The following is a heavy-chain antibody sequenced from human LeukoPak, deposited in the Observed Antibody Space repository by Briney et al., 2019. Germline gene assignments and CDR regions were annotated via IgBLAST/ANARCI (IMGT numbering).Heavy chain of an antibody. CDR2: ISGSGGST. Sequence: GGSLRLSCAASGFTFRSYAMSWVRQAPGKGLEWVSAISGSGGSTYYAESVKGRFTISRDNSKNTLYLQMNSLRAEDTAVYYCAKDSEETYDFWSGYYRYYYGMDVWGQGTTVTVSS. V-gene: IGHV3-23*01. D-gene: IGHD3-3*01. J-gene: IGHJ6*02. CDR1: GFTFRSYA. CDR3: AKDSEETYDFWSGYYRYYYGMDV.